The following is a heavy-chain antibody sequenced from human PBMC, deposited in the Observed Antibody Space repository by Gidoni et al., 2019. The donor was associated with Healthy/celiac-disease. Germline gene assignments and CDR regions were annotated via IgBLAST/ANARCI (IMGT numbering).Heavy chain of an antibody. V-gene: IGHV3-48*03. Sequence: EVQLVESGGGLVQPGGSLRLSCAASGFTFSSYEMNWVRQAPGKGLGGVSDSSSSGSTIDYADSVKGRFTISRDNAKNSLYLQMNSRRAEDTAVYYCAVGIYYYGSGSSNPFDYWGQGTLVTVSS. CDR2: SSSSGSTI. J-gene: IGHJ4*02. CDR1: GFTFSSYE. D-gene: IGHD3-10*01. CDR3: AVGIYYYGSGSSNPFDY.